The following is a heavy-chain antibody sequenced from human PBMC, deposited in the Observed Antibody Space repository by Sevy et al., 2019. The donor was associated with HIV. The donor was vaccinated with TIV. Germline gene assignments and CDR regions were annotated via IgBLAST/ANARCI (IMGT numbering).Heavy chain of an antibody. CDR2: ISYDGSNK. CDR1: GFTFSSYA. D-gene: IGHD5-12*01. J-gene: IGHJ4*02. CDR3: AREGGGWLQFEGNMAFDY. V-gene: IGHV3-30-3*01. Sequence: GGSLRLSCAASGFTFSSYAMHWVRQAPGKGLEWVAVISYDGSNKYYADSVKGRFTISRDNSKNTLYLQMNSLRAEDTAVYYCAREGGGWLQFEGNMAFDYWGQGTLVTVSS.